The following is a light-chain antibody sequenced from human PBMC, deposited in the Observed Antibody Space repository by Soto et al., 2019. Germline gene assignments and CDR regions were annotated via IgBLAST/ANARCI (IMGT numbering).Light chain of an antibody. CDR2: SNN. CDR1: SSNIGSNT. J-gene: IGLJ2*01. Sequence: QSVLTQPPSASGTPGQRVTISCSGSSSNIGSNTVNWYQQLPGTAPKLLIYSNNQRPSGVPDRLSGSKSGPSASLAISGLQSEDEADYYCAAWDDGLNAPVFGGGTKVTVL. CDR3: AAWDDGLNAPV. V-gene: IGLV1-44*01.